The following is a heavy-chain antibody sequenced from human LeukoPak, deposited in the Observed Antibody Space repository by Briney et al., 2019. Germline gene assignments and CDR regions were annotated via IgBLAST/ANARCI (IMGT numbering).Heavy chain of an antibody. V-gene: IGHV4-59*08. CDR2: MYDTGRT. Sequence: SETLSLTCTVSGFSISSYYWSWIRQPPGKGLEWIGYMYDTGRTNHNPSLKSRVIITVDTSKNHFSLKLSSMTAADTAVYYWGRLGGITKLAPNFQGMDVWGQGATVTVSS. J-gene: IGHJ6*02. D-gene: IGHD3-16*01. CDR1: GFSISSYY. CDR3: GRLGGITKLAPNFQGMDV.